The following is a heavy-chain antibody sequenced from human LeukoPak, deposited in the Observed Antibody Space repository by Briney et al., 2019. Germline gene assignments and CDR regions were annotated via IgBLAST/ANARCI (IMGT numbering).Heavy chain of an antibody. J-gene: IGHJ4*02. V-gene: IGHV3-53*01. CDR3: ARGGRLAEYYFDY. D-gene: IGHD3-3*02. CDR1: GFTVSSNY. CDR2: IYSGGKT. Sequence: GGSLRLSCAASGFTVSSNYMSWARQAPGKGLEWVSVIYSGGKTNYADSVKSRFTISRDNSKNTLYLQMNSLRAEDTAMYYCARGGRLAEYYFDYWGQGTLVTVSS.